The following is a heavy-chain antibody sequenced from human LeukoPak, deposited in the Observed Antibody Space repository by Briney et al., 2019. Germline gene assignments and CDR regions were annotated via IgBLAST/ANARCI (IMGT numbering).Heavy chain of an antibody. D-gene: IGHD6-6*01. J-gene: IGHJ3*02. CDR2: INPNSGGT. Sequence: GASVKVSFKASGYTFTGYYMHWVRQAPGQGLESMGWINPNSGGTNYAQKFQGRVTMTRDTSISTAYMELSRLRSDDTAVYYCARDGDSSSSGAFDIWGQGTMVTVSS. CDR1: GYTFTGYY. CDR3: ARDGDSSSSGAFDI. V-gene: IGHV1-2*02.